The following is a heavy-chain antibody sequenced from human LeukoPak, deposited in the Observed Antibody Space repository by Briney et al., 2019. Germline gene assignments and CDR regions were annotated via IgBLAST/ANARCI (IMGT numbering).Heavy chain of an antibody. CDR1: GFTFSSYA. CDR3: ARGHWGLDV. Sequence: GGSLRLSCAASGFTFSSYAMSWIRQAPGKGLEWVSYISNTGNTMDYADSMKGRFTISRDNAKNSLYLQMNSLRAEDTAVYYCARGHWGLDVWGQGTTVTVSS. J-gene: IGHJ6*02. V-gene: IGHV3-11*01. CDR2: ISNTGNTM. D-gene: IGHD7-27*01.